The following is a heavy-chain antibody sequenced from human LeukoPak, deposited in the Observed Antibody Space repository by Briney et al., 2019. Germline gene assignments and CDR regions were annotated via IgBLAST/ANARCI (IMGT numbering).Heavy chain of an antibody. D-gene: IGHD2-21*02. CDR3: AREPRYCGGDCGAFDI. V-gene: IGHV3-11*06. Sequence: GGSLRLSCAASGFTFSDYYMSWIRQAPGKGLEWVSYISSSSSYTNYADSVKGRFTISRDNAKKSLYMQMNSLRDEDTGVYYCAREPRYCGGDCGAFDIWGQGTMVTVSS. CDR2: ISSSSSYT. CDR1: GFTFSDYY. J-gene: IGHJ3*02.